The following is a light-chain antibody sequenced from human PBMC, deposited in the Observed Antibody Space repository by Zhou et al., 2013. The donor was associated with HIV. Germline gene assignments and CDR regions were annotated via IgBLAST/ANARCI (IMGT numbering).Light chain of an antibody. CDR2: DVS. CDR3: QQYNRWPPLT. CDR1: QSVSIY. J-gene: IGKJ4*01. V-gene: IGKV3-11*01. Sequence: IVLTQSPATLSLSPGERATLSCRASQSVSIYLAWYQQKPGQAPRLLIYDVSNRATGIPARFSGSGSGTEFTLSIANLQSEDVAVYYCQQYNRWPPLTFGGGTQVEIK.